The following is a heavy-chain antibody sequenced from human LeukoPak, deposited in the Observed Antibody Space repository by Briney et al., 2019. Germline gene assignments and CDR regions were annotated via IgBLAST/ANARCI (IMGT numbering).Heavy chain of an antibody. J-gene: IGHJ4*02. D-gene: IGHD6-13*01. Sequence: SETLSLTCTVSGGSISSGDYYWSSIRQHPGKGLEWIGYIYYSGSTYYNPSLKSRVTISVDTSKNQFSLKLSSVTAADTAVYYCARDSAAAALNWGQGTLVTVSS. CDR2: IYYSGST. CDR1: GGSISSGDYY. V-gene: IGHV4-31*03. CDR3: ARDSAAAALN.